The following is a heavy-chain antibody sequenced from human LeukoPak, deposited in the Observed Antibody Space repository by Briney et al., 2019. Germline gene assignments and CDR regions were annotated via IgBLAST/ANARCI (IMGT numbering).Heavy chain of an antibody. CDR1: GGSISSGNYY. V-gene: IGHV4-61*01. D-gene: IGHD3-10*01. CDR2: IYYSGST. J-gene: IGHJ4*02. Sequence: PSETLSLTCTVSGGSISSGNYYWSWIRQPPGKGLEWIGYIYYSGSTNYNPSLKSRVTISLDTSKSQFSLKLSSVTAADTAVYYCARSELLWFGGVNSGFDYWGQGTLVTVSS. CDR3: ARSELLWFGGVNSGFDY.